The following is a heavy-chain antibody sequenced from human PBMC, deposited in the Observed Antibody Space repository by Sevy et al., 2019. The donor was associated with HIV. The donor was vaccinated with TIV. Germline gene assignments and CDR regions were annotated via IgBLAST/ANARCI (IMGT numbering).Heavy chain of an antibody. CDR1: GLMFSTYE. CDR2: IKADGSDK. D-gene: IGHD3-16*01. J-gene: IGHJ4*02. Sequence: GGSLRLSCAASGLMFSTYEMNWVRQAPGKGLEWVANIKADGSDKHYVDSVEGRFTISRDNAKNLLFLQMNSLRVEDTAVYYCAHETFGRFESWGQGTLVTVSS. V-gene: IGHV3-7*01. CDR3: AHETFGRFES.